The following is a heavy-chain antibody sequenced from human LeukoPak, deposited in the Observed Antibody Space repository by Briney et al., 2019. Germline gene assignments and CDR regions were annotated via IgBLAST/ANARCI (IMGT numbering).Heavy chain of an antibody. D-gene: IGHD3-10*01. CDR2: ISRSGDNT. CDR1: GFTFSGYA. CDR3: AKAGANWFDP. Sequence: GGSLRLSCAASGFTFSGYAMSRVRQAPGKGLQWVSTISRSGDNTYYADSVKGRFTISRDNSKNTLYPQMSSLRAEDTAVYYCAKAGANWFDPWGQGTLVTVSS. V-gene: IGHV3-23*01. J-gene: IGHJ5*02.